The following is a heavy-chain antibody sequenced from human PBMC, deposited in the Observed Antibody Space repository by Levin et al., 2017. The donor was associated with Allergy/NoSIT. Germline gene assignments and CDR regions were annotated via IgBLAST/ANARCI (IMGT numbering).Heavy chain of an antibody. CDR1: GFTFSSYA. D-gene: IGHD1-7*01. CDR3: AKGTDFWGITGTTVYFDY. CDR2: ISGSGGST. Sequence: GGSLRLSCAASGFTFSSYAMSWVRQAPGKGLEWVSAISGSGGSTYYADSVKGRFTISRDNSKNTLYLQMNSLRAEDTAVYYCAKGTDFWGITGTTVYFDYWGQGTLVTVSS. J-gene: IGHJ4*02. V-gene: IGHV3-23*01.